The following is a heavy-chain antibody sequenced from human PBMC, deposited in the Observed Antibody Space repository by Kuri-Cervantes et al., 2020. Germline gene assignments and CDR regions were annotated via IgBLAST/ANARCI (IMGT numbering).Heavy chain of an antibody. J-gene: IGHJ4*02. CDR2: IIPIFGTA. CDR1: GGTFSSYA. CDR3: ARDLCSGGSCYFSYFDY. V-gene: IGHV1-69*13. Sequence: SVKVSCKASGGTFSSYAISWVRQAPGQGLEWMGGIIPIFGTANYAQKFQGRVTITADESTSTAYMELSSLRSKDMAVYYCARDLCSGGSCYFSYFDYWGQGTLVTVSS. D-gene: IGHD2-15*01.